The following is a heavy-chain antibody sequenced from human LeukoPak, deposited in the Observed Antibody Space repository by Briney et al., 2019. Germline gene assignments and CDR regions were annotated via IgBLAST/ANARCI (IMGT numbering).Heavy chain of an antibody. CDR1: GFIFNGHW. Sequence: GESLRLSCAASGFIFNGHWMHWVRQAPAKGLMWVSHIIGDGSSTNYADSVKGRFTISRGNAKNTLYLQMNSLRAEDTAVYYCTRDVGFCSGGRCFPSGPADYWGQGTLVTVSS. J-gene: IGHJ4*02. CDR3: TRDVGFCSGGRCFPSGPADY. D-gene: IGHD2-15*01. V-gene: IGHV3-74*01. CDR2: IIGDGSST.